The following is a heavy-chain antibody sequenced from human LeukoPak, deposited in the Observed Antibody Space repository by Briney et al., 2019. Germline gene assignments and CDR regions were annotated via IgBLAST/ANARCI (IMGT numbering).Heavy chain of an antibody. J-gene: IGHJ6*04. CDR3: ARSLGYCSSTSCSAARGMDV. Sequence: ASVKVPCKASGYTFTGYYMHWVRQAPGQGLEWMGWINPNSGGTNYAQKFQGWVTMTRDTSISTAYMELSRLRSDDTAVYYCARSLGYCSSTSCSAARGMDVWGKGTTVTVSS. CDR2: INPNSGGT. V-gene: IGHV1-2*04. CDR1: GYTFTGYY. D-gene: IGHD2-2*01.